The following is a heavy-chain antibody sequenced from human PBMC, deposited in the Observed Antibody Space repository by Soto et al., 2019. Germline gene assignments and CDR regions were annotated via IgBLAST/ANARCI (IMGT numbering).Heavy chain of an antibody. CDR3: ATSRNLISVAGETDYYFHY. CDR2: INPNSGDT. V-gene: IGHV1-2*04. CDR1: GYTFTGYY. Sequence: ASLKGSWKACGYTFTGYYIRWVRQAPGQGLEWMGWINPNSGDTNYTQKSQGWVTMTRDTSISTAYMELSRLASDDTAVYYCATSRNLISVAGETDYYFHYWGQGAPVTVYS. D-gene: IGHD6-19*01. J-gene: IGHJ4*02.